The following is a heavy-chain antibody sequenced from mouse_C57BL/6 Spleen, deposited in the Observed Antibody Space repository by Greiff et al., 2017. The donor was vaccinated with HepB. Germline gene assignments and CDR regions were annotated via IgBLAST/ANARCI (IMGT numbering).Heavy chain of an antibody. CDR3: TRRGLTTPHYFDY. Sequence: VKLQESGAELVRPGASVTLSCKASGYTFTDYEMHWVKQTPVHGLEWIGAIDPETGGTAYNQKFKGKAILTADKSSSTAYMELRSLTSEDSAVYYCTRRGLTTPHYFDYWGQGTTLTVSS. J-gene: IGHJ2*01. V-gene: IGHV1-15*01. CDR2: IDPETGGT. CDR1: GYTFTDYE. D-gene: IGHD1-1*01.